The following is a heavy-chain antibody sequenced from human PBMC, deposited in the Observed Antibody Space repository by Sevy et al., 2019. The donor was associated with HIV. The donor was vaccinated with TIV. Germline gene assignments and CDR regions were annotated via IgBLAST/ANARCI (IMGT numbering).Heavy chain of an antibody. Sequence: GGSLRLSCAASGFPFSNYAMSWIRQAPGKGLEWVSTLIGGGSRTYYADSVTGRFTISSDNSKNRLYLQMNSLRADDTAIYYCAKRRVQSGLSGGGANYGWDVCGHRTTVTVSS. V-gene: IGHV3-23*01. CDR1: GFPFSNYA. J-gene: IGHJ6*02. CDR2: LIGGGSRT. D-gene: IGHD2-15*01. CDR3: AKRRVQSGLSGGGANYGWDV.